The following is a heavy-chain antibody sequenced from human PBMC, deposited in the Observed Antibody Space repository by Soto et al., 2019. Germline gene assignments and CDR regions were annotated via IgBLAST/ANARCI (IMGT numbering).Heavy chain of an antibody. CDR2: ISSSSSYI. Sequence: GGSLRLSCAASGFTFSSYSMNWVRQAPGKGLEWVSSISSSSSYIYYADSVKGRFTISRDNAKNSLYLQMNSLRAEDTAVYYCAREPAPGIAAVFDYWGQGTLVTVSS. CDR3: AREPAPGIAAVFDY. J-gene: IGHJ4*02. D-gene: IGHD6-13*01. V-gene: IGHV3-21*01. CDR1: GFTFSSYS.